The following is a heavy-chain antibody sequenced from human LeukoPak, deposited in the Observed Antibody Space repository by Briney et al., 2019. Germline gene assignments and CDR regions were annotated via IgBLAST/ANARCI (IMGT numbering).Heavy chain of an antibody. Sequence: ASVKVSCKSSGYTFVACYMHWVRQASGQGLEWMGWINPNSGGTHYEQKFQGRVTMTRDTSISTAYMELSRLRSDDTAVYYCVRDRYYGSGSFYQMDVWGQGTTVTVSS. V-gene: IGHV1-2*02. J-gene: IGHJ6*02. CDR3: VRDRYYGSGSFYQMDV. CDR2: INPNSGGT. D-gene: IGHD3-10*01. CDR1: GYTFVACY.